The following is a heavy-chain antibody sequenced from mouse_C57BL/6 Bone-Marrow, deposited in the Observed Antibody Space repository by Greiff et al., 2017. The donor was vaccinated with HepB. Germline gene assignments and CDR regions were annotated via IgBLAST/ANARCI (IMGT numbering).Heavy chain of an antibody. J-gene: IGHJ2*01. D-gene: IGHD1-1*01. Sequence: EVQLQESGPGLVKPSQSLSLTCSVTGYSITSGYYWNWIRQFPGNKLEWMGYISYDGSNNYNPSLKNRISITRDTSKNQFFLKLNSVTTEDTATYYCARDGSKGYWGQGTTLTVSS. V-gene: IGHV3-6*01. CDR2: ISYDGSN. CDR1: GYSITSGYY. CDR3: ARDGSKGY.